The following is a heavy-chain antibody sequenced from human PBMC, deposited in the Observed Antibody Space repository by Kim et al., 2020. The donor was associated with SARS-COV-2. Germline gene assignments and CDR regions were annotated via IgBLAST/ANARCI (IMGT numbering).Heavy chain of an antibody. J-gene: IGHJ4*02. V-gene: IGHV3-73*01. CDR2: IRSKANRYAT. CDR1: GFTFSGST. D-gene: IGHD3-16*01. CDR3: SKQGADY. Sequence: GGSLRLSCAASGFTFSGSTMYWVRQASGKGLEWVGLIRSKANRYATAYAASVEGRFTISRDDSKNTAYLQMNSLKTEDTAMYYCSKQGADYWGQGTLVTVSS.